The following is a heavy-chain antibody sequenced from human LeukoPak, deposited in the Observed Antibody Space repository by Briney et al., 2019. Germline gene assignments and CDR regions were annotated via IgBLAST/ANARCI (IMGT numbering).Heavy chain of an antibody. D-gene: IGHD3-16*01. CDR2: MYTGGTT. Sequence: GGSLRLSCAASGFTVSGTHMSWVRQAPGKGLEWVSAMYTGGTTYYADSVMGGFTFSRDNSRNTVFLHMNSLRVDDTAVYYCAKDEATSGGGLASWGQGTLVTVSS. V-gene: IGHV3-53*01. CDR3: AKDEATSGGGLAS. J-gene: IGHJ4*02. CDR1: GFTVSGTH.